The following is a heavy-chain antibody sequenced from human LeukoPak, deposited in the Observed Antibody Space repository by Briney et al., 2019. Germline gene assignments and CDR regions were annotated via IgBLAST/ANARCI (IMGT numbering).Heavy chain of an antibody. V-gene: IGHV4-61*03. CDR2: IYYSGST. J-gene: IGHJ4*02. D-gene: IGHD3-3*01. CDR1: GGSISSGGYY. CDR3: AREDYNFL. Sequence: SETLSLTCTVSGGSISSGGYYWSWIRQHPGKGLEWIGYIYYSGSTNYNPSLKSRVTISVDTSKNHFSLKVSSVTAADTAVYYCAREDYNFLWGQGTLVTVSS.